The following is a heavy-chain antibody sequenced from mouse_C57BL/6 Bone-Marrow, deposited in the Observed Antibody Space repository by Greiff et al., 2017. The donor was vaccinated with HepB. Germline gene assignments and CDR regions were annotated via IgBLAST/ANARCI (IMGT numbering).Heavy chain of an antibody. CDR2: ITHSGET. Sequence: VKLQESGPGLVKPSQSLFLTCSITGFPITSGYYWIWIRQSPGKPLEWMGYITHSGETFYNPSLQSPISITRETSKNQFFLQLNSVTTEDTAMYYCAGDRRGFGFAYWGQGTLVTVSA. CDR1: GFPITSGYY. CDR3: AGDRRGFGFAY. V-gene: IGHV12-3*01. J-gene: IGHJ3*01.